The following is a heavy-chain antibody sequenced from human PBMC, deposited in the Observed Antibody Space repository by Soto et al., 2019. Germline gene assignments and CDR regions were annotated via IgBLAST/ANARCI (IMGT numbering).Heavy chain of an antibody. CDR2: IYYSGST. V-gene: IGHV4-39*01. D-gene: IGHD6-6*01. Sequence: SETLSLTCTVSGGSISSSSYYWGWIRQPPGKGLEWIGSIYYSGSTYYNPSLESRVTISVDTSKNQFSLKLSSVTAADTAVYYCARLIAARYWFDPWGQGTLVTVSS. CDR3: ARLIAARYWFDP. CDR1: GGSISSSSYY. J-gene: IGHJ5*02.